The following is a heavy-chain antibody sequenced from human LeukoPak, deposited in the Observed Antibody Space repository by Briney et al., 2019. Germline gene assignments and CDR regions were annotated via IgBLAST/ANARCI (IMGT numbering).Heavy chain of an antibody. V-gene: IGHV3-11*04. J-gene: IGHJ4*02. Sequence: PGGSLRLSCAASGFTFSDYYMSGIRQAPGKGGEWGSYISSSGSTIYYPDSVKGRFTISSDNAKNSLYLQMNSLRAEDTAVYYCARDHGYSYDYWGQGTLVTVSS. CDR2: ISSSGSTI. CDR1: GFTFSDYY. D-gene: IGHD5-18*01. CDR3: ARDHGYSYDY.